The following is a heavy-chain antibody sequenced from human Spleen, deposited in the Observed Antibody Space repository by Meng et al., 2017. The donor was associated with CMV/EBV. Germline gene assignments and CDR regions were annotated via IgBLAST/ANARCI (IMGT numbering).Heavy chain of an antibody. V-gene: IGHV1-2*02. Sequence: ASVKVSCKASGYTFTDYYIHWIRQAPGQGLEWMGWINPNSGGTNYAQKLQGRVTMTTDTSTSTAYMELRSLRSDDTAVYYCARDSYSYYYGSGSYTYYYYGMDVWGQGTTVTVSS. CDR1: GYTFTDYY. CDR3: ARDSYSYYYGSGSYTYYYYGMDV. D-gene: IGHD3-10*01. CDR2: INPNSGGT. J-gene: IGHJ6*02.